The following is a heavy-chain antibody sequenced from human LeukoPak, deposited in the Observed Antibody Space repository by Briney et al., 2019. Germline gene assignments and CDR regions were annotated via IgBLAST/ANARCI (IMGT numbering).Heavy chain of an antibody. Sequence: GSSVKVSCKASGGTFSSYAISWVRQAPGQGLEWMGGIIPIFGTANYAQKFQGRVTITADESTGTAYMELSSLRSEDTAVYYCARGSYYDFWSGPRDYYYYMDVWGKGTTVTVSS. D-gene: IGHD3-3*01. CDR2: IIPIFGTA. CDR3: ARGSYYDFWSGPRDYYYYMDV. J-gene: IGHJ6*03. CDR1: GGTFSSYA. V-gene: IGHV1-69*01.